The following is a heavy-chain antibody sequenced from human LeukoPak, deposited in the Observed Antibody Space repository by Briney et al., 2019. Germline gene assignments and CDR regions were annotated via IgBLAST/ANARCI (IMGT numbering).Heavy chain of an antibody. CDR2: INWNGGST. V-gene: IGHV3-20*04. J-gene: IGHJ5*02. D-gene: IGHD4-17*01. Sequence: TGGSLRLSCTASGFIFNKYWMSWVRHAPGKGLEWVSGINWNGGSTVYADSVKGRFTISRDNAKNSLYLQMNSLRAEDTALYYCARVAGDYSTSTGFDPWGQGTLVTVSS. CDR1: GFIFNKYW. CDR3: ARVAGDYSTSTGFDP.